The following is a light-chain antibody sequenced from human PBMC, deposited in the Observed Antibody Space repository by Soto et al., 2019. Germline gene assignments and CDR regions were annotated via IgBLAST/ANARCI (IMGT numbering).Light chain of an antibody. CDR1: QSISSY. J-gene: IGKJ4*01. CDR2: AAS. CDR3: QQSYSTPLT. V-gene: IGKV1-39*01. Sequence: DIQITQSPSSLSASVVDRVTITFLASQSISSYLNWYQQKPGKAPKLLIYAASSLQSGVPSRFSGSGSGTDFTLTISSLQPEDFATYYCQQSYSTPLTFGGGTKVDI.